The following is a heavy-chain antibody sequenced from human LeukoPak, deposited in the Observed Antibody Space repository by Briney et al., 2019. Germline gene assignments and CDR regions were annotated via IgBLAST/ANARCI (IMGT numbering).Heavy chain of an antibody. Sequence: GGSLRLSCAASGFTFDDYAMHWVRQAPGKGLEWVSGISWNSDSIDYADSVKGRFTISRDNAKNSLFLQMNSLRAEDAAVYYCARDDTAVAGTELDYWGQGTLVTVSS. J-gene: IGHJ4*02. CDR1: GFTFDDYA. D-gene: IGHD6-19*01. V-gene: IGHV3-9*01. CDR2: ISWNSDSI. CDR3: ARDDTAVAGTELDY.